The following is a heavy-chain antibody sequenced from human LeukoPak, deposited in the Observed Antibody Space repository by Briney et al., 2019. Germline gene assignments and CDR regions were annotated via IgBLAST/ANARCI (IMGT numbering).Heavy chain of an antibody. CDR3: ARVGVVVAATGNLWFDP. CDR1: GFTFSSYE. J-gene: IGHJ5*02. Sequence: GGSLRLSCAASGFTFSSYEMNWVRQAPGKGLEWVSYISSSGTTIYYADSVKGRFTISRDNAKNSLHLQMNSLGAEDTAVYYCARVGVVVAATGNLWFDPWGQGTLVTVSS. V-gene: IGHV3-48*03. CDR2: ISSSGTTI. D-gene: IGHD2-15*01.